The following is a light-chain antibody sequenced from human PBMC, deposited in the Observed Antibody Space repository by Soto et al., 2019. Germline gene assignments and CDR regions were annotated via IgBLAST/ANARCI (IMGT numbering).Light chain of an antibody. CDR2: TAS. CDR1: QPISDY. Sequence: DIQMTQSPSSLSASVGDRVTITCRTSQPISDYLNWYQQKPGKAPSLLIYTASNLQTGVPSRFSGSGSGTHFTLTISSLQPEDFATYYCQQSYSTPRTFGQGTKVDIK. J-gene: IGKJ1*01. V-gene: IGKV1-39*01. CDR3: QQSYSTPRT.